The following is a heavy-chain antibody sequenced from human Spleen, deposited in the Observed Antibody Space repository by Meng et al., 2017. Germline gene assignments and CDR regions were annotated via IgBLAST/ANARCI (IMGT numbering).Heavy chain of an antibody. V-gene: IGHV1-69*01. J-gene: IGHJ5*02. D-gene: IGHD3-16*01. Sequence: QWQVGQVGAQVKEPGSSVKVHCKGSGGTFSSYAISWVRQVPGQGLEWMGGIIPIFGTANYAQKVQGRVTITADESTSTAYMELSSLRSEDTAVYYCARGTGGVWFDPWGQGTLVTVSS. CDR1: GGTFSSYA. CDR2: IIPIFGTA. CDR3: ARGTGGVWFDP.